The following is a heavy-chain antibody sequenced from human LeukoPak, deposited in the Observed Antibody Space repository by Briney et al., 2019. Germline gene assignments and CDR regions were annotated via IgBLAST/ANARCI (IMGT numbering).Heavy chain of an antibody. CDR2: IVVGSGNT. J-gene: IGHJ4*02. D-gene: IGHD1-1*01. Sequence: SVKVSCKASGFTFTSSAVQWVRQARGQRLEWIGWIVVGSGNTNYAQKFQGRVTMTRNTPISTAYMELSSLRSEDTAVYYCATGTTAGEGFNYWGQGTLVTVSS. CDR3: ATGTTAGEGFNY. V-gene: IGHV1-58*01. CDR1: GFTFTSSA.